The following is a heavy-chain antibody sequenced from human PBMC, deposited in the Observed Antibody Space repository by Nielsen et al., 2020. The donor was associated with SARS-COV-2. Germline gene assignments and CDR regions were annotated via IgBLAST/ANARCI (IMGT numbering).Heavy chain of an antibody. CDR2: INHSGST. D-gene: IGHD3-10*01. Sequence: WIRQPPGKGLEWIGEINHSGSTNYNPSLKSRVTISIDTSKNQFSLNLSSVTAADMAVYYCARGATRRYGSGSYYLNYYYMDVWGKGTTVTVSS. J-gene: IGHJ6*03. V-gene: IGHV4-34*13. CDR3: ARGATRRYGSGSYYLNYYYMDV.